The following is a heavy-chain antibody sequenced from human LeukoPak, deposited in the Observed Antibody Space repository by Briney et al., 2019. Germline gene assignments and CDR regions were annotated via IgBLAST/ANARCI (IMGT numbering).Heavy chain of an antibody. CDR1: GFTFSSYA. CDR2: ISYDGSNK. CDR3: ARAGIEYYDSSGYYLNWFDP. Sequence: GGSLRLSCAASGFTFSSYAMHWVRQAPGKGLEWVAVISYDGSNKYYADSVKGRFTISRDNSKNTLYLQMNSLRAEDTAVYYCARAGIEYYDSSGYYLNWFDPWGQGTLVTVSS. D-gene: IGHD3-22*01. J-gene: IGHJ5*02. V-gene: IGHV3-30-3*01.